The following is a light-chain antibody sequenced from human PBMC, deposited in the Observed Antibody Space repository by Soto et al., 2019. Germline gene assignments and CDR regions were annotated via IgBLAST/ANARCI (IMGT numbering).Light chain of an antibody. Sequence: QSVLTQPPSASGTPGQRVTISCSGSSSNIGSYPVNWYQQLPGTAPKLLIHSNSQRPSGVPDRFSGSKSGTSASLAISGLQSEDEADYYCAAWDDSLNAVVFGGGTKVTVL. V-gene: IGLV1-44*01. CDR3: AAWDDSLNAVV. CDR1: SSNIGSYP. J-gene: IGLJ2*01. CDR2: SNS.